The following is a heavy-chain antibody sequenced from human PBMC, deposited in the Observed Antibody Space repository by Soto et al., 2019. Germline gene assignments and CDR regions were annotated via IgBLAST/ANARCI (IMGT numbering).Heavy chain of an antibody. CDR3: ARIGRYGRGRNWFDP. CDR1: GYTFTSYD. CDR2: MNPNSGNT. Sequence: GKVSCKASGYTFTSYDINWVRQATGQGLEWMGWMNPNSGNTGYAQKFQGRVTMTRNTSISTAYMELSSLRSEDTAVYYCARIGRYGRGRNWFDPWGQGTLVTVSS. J-gene: IGHJ5*02. D-gene: IGHD3-16*01. V-gene: IGHV1-8*01.